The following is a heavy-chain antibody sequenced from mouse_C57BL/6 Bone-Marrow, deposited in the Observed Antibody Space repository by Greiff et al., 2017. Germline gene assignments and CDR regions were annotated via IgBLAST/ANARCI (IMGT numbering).Heavy chain of an antibody. D-gene: IGHD1-1*01. J-gene: IGHJ2*01. Sequence: VQLQQPGAELVKPGASVKLSCTASGYTFTSYWMHWVKQRPGQGLEWIGMIHPNSGSTNYNEKFKGKATLAVDKSYSTAYMQLRSLTSEDSAVYDGAKSTTVVGGENWGQGTALTVTS. V-gene: IGHV1-64*01. CDR2: IHPNSGST. CDR1: GYTFTSYW. CDR3: AKSTTVVGGEN.